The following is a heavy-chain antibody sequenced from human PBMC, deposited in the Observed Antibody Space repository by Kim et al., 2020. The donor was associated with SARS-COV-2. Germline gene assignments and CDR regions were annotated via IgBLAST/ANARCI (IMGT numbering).Heavy chain of an antibody. J-gene: IGHJ4*02. CDR1: GGSISSGGYY. V-gene: IGHV4-31*03. CDR3: ARGGDYYDSSGYLYYFVW. Sequence: SETLSLTCTVSGGSISSGGYYWSWIRQHPGKGLEWIGYIYYSGSTYYNPSLKSRVTISVDTSKNQFSLKRSSVTAADTAVYYCARGGDYYDSSGYLYYFVWGGRGPGVTVS. D-gene: IGHD3-22*01. CDR2: IYYSGST.